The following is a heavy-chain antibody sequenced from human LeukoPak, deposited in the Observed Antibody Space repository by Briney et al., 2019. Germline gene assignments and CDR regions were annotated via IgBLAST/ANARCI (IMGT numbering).Heavy chain of an antibody. J-gene: IGHJ4*02. CDR1: GFTFSSYA. CDR3: AKRPHSGLYYFDY. D-gene: IGHD3-22*01. CDR2: ISGSGGST. V-gene: IGHV3-23*01. Sequence: LAGGSLRLSCAASGFTFSSYAMSWVRQAPGKGLEWVSAISGSGGSTYYADSVKGRFTISRDNSKNTLYLQMNSLRAEDTAVYYCAKRPHSGLYYFDYWGQGTLVTVSS.